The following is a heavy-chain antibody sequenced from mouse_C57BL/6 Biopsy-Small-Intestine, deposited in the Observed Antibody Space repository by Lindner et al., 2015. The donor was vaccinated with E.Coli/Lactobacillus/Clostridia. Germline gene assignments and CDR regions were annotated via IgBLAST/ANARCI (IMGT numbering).Heavy chain of an antibody. V-gene: IGHV9-3-1*01. CDR3: ARIATVGTAIHWFDP. J-gene: IGHJ4*01. CDR1: GYTFPNYA. D-gene: IGHD1-1*02. Sequence: VKVSCKTSGYTFPNYAINWVRQAPGQGLEWMGWINTETGDPMYAQGFTGRFVFSLDTSVSTTFLHISSLKAEDTAVYYCARIATVGTAIHWFDPWGQGTLVTVSS. CDR2: INTETGDP.